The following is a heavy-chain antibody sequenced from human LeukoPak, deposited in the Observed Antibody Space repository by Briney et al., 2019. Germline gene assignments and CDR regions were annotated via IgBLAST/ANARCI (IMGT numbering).Heavy chain of an antibody. D-gene: IGHD1-26*01. CDR1: GGTFSSYA. Sequence: ASVKVSCKASGGTFSSYAISWVRQAPGQGLEWMGRIIPIFGTANYAQKFQGRVTITADESTSTAYMELSSLRSEDTAVYYCASNIVGATPPYYFDYWGQGTLVTVSS. V-gene: IGHV1-69*13. CDR3: ASNIVGATPPYYFDY. J-gene: IGHJ4*02. CDR2: IIPIFGTA.